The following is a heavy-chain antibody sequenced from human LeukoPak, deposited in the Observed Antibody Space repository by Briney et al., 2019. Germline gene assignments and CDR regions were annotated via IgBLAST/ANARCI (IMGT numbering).Heavy chain of an antibody. CDR2: ISYDGSNK. V-gene: IGHV3-30-3*01. J-gene: IGHJ6*02. D-gene: IGHD6-19*01. CDR1: GFTFSSYA. Sequence: PRRSLRLSCAASGFTFSSYAMHWVRQAPGKGLEWVAVISYDGSNKYYADSVKGRFTISRDNSKNTLYLQMNSLRAEDTAVYYCARDHPESSGWSSLPYYYYGMDVWGQGTTVTVSS. CDR3: ARDHPESSGWSSLPYYYYGMDV.